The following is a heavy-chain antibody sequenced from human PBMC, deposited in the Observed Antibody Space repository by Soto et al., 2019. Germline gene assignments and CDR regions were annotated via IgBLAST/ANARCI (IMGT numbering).Heavy chain of an antibody. Sequence: SVKVSCKASGGTFSSYTISWVRQAPGQGLEWMGRIIPILGIANYAQKFQGRVTITADKSTSSAYMELSSLRSEDTAVYYCARNPVPAAMSGGWYDPWGQGTLVTVSS. CDR3: ARNPVPAAMSGGWYDP. J-gene: IGHJ5*02. CDR2: IIPILGIA. CDR1: GGTFSSYT. V-gene: IGHV1-69*02. D-gene: IGHD2-2*01.